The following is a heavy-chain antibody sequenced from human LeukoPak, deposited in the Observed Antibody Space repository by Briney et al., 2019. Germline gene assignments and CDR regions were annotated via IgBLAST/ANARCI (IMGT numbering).Heavy chain of an antibody. CDR2: TYYRSKWNN. CDR1: GDSVSSNSAA. J-gene: IGHJ4*02. D-gene: IGHD2-2*02. Sequence: SQTLSLTCAISGDSVSSNSAAWNWIRQSPSRGLEWLGRTYYRSKWNNDYAVSVKSRITINPDTSKNQFSLQLNSVTPEDTAVYYCARAFSCSSTSCYTSFDYWGQGTLVTVSS. V-gene: IGHV6-1*01. CDR3: ARAFSCSSTSCYTSFDY.